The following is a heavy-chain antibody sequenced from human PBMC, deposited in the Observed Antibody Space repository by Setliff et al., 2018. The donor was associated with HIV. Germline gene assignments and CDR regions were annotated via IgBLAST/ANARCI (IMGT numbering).Heavy chain of an antibody. V-gene: IGHV4-4*02. CDR2: IYFNLQT. D-gene: IGHD5-12*01. Sequence: SETLSLTCAVSGVSISSSNWWSWVRQPPGKGLEWIGEIYFNLQTNYNPAFKSRVSMGLDNAKHQFSLRLTSVTAADTAVYYCARLSPQYSGYDSGAFGYWGQGTLGTVSS. CDR3: ARLSPQYSGYDSGAFGY. CDR1: GVSISSSNW. J-gene: IGHJ4*02.